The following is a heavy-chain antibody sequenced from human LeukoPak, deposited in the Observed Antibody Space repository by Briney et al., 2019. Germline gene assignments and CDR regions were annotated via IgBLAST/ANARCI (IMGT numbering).Heavy chain of an antibody. J-gene: IGHJ3*02. CDR3: AREIYRRATMIVGVSAFDI. D-gene: IGHD3-22*01. V-gene: IGHV1-69*05. Sequence: SVKLSCTASGGTFSSYAISWVRQAPAQGLEWMGRIIPLFGTANYAQKFQGRVTITMDESTCTASLELSSLRSEDTAVYYCAREIYRRATMIVGVSAFDIWGQGTMVSVSS. CDR1: GGTFSSYA. CDR2: IIPLFGTA.